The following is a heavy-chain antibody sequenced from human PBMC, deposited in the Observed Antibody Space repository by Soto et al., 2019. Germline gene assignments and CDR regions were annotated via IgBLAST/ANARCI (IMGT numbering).Heavy chain of an antibody. Sequence: QVQLVQSGAEVKKPGASVKVSCKASGYTFTSYGISWVRQAPGQGLEWMGWISAYNGNTNYAQKLQGRVTMTTDTSTSTAYMELRSLRSDDTAVYYCAGVITMVRGVILNWFDPWGQGTLVTVSS. CDR3: AGVITMVRGVILNWFDP. J-gene: IGHJ5*02. D-gene: IGHD3-10*01. V-gene: IGHV1-18*01. CDR1: GYTFTSYG. CDR2: ISAYNGNT.